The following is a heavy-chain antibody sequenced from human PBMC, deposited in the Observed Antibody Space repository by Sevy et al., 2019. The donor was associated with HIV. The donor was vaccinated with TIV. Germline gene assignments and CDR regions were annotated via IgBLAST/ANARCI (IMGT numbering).Heavy chain of an antibody. V-gene: IGHV3-48*02. Sequence: GGSLRLSCAASGFTFSIPDMNWVRQAPGKGLEWVSFISSRSSTIYYADSVKGRFTISRDNAKNSLYLQMNSLRDDDTAVYYCASGSNHKNFDYWGQGTLVTVSS. CDR1: GFTFSIPD. J-gene: IGHJ4*02. D-gene: IGHD3-10*01. CDR2: ISSRSSTI. CDR3: ASGSNHKNFDY.